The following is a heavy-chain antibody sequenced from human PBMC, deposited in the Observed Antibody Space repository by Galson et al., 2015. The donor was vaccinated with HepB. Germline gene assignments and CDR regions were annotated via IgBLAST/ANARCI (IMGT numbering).Heavy chain of an antibody. Sequence: SLRLSCAASGFTFSNAWMSWVRQAPGKGLEWIGRIKSKTDGGTTDYAAPAKGRFTISRDDSKNTPYLQMNSLKTEDTAVYYCTTNVLFYGSSVGDYWGQGTLVTVSS. D-gene: IGHD3-10*01. J-gene: IGHJ4*02. CDR2: IKSKTDGGTT. V-gene: IGHV3-15*01. CDR1: GFTFSNAW. CDR3: TTNVLFYGSSVGDY.